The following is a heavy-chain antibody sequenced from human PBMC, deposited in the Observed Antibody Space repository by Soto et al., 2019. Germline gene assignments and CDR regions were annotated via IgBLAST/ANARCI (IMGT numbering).Heavy chain of an antibody. CDR3: ARDVSSSWYTDWFDP. Sequence: ASVKVSCKASGYTFTSYGISWVRQAPGQGLEWMGWISAYNGNTNYAQKLQGRVTMTTDTSTSTAYMELRSLRSDDTAVYYCARDVSSSWYTDWFDPWGQGTLVTVSS. CDR2: ISAYNGNT. J-gene: IGHJ5*02. V-gene: IGHV1-18*01. CDR1: GYTFTSYG. D-gene: IGHD6-13*01.